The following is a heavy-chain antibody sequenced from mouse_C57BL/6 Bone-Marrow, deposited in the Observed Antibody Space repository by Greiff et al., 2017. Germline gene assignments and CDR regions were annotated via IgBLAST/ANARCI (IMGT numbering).Heavy chain of an antibody. V-gene: IGHV1-54*01. CDR1: GYAFTNYL. J-gene: IGHJ3*01. CDR3: ARAKNWDSWFAY. D-gene: IGHD4-1*01. Sequence: QVQLQQSGAELVRPGTSVKVSCKASGYAFTNYLIEWVKQRPGQGLEWIGVINPGSGGTNSNEKFKGKATLTADKSASTAYMQLSSLTSEDSAVYFCARAKNWDSWFAYWGQGTLVTVSA. CDR2: INPGSGGT.